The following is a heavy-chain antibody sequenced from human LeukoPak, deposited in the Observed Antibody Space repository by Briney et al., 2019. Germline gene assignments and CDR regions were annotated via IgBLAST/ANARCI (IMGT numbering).Heavy chain of an antibody. CDR1: GFTVDSNY. V-gene: IGHV3-53*01. D-gene: IGHD3-22*01. CDR2: IYTGGNT. Sequence: GGSLRLSCAASGFTVDSNYLSWVRQAPGKGLEWVSTIYTGGNTYYAASVKGRFTISRDFSKNTVFLHMNSLGAEDTAMYYCARGDDSGYYDYFDYWGQGALVTVSS. CDR3: ARGDDSGYYDYFDY. J-gene: IGHJ4*02.